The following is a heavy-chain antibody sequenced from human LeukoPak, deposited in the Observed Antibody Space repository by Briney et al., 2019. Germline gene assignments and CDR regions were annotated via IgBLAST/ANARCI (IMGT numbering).Heavy chain of an antibody. J-gene: IGHJ4*02. Sequence: SETLSLTCAVSGASISGSGYYLGWIRQPPGKGLEWIGNIYYTGSTYYNSSLKTRVTISVETSKNQFSLKLSSVTAADTAVYYCARLGLGYCSSTSCYAWNYWGQGTLVTVSS. V-gene: IGHV4-39*01. CDR1: GASISGSGYY. CDR3: ARLGLGYCSSTSCYAWNY. D-gene: IGHD2-2*01. CDR2: IYYTGST.